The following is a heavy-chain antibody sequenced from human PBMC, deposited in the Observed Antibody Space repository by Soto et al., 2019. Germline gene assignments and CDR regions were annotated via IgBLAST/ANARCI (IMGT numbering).Heavy chain of an antibody. CDR2: IIPIFGTA. Sequence: KVSCKASGGTFSSYAISWVRQAPGQGLEWMGGIIPIFGTANYAQKFQGRVTMTTDTSTSTAYMELRSLRSDDTAVYYCARAGYGDSENWFDPWGQGTLVTVSS. J-gene: IGHJ5*02. CDR1: GGTFSSYA. CDR3: ARAGYGDSENWFDP. V-gene: IGHV1-69*05. D-gene: IGHD4-17*01.